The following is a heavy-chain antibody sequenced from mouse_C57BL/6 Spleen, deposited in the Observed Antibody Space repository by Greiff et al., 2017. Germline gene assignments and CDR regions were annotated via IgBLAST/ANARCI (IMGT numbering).Heavy chain of an antibody. CDR1: GFSLTSYA. J-gene: IGHJ2*01. Sequence: VKLQESGPGLVAPSQSLSITCTVSGFSLTSYAISWVRQPPGKGLEWLGVIWTGGGTNYNSALNSRLSISKDNSKSQVFLKMNSLQTDDTARYYCARNLATGAYYFDYWGQGTTLTVSS. D-gene: IGHD1-1*01. CDR2: IWTGGGT. V-gene: IGHV2-9-1*01. CDR3: ARNLATGAYYFDY.